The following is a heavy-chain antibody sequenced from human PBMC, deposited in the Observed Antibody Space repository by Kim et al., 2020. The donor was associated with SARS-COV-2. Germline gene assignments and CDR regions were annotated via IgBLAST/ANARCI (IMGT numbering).Heavy chain of an antibody. V-gene: IGHV3-43*01. Sequence: GGSLRLSCAASGFTFDDYTMHWVRQAPGKGLEWVSLISWDGGSTYYADSVKGRFTISRDNSKNSLYLQMNSLRTEDTALYYCAKSVYGSGSYYKGKGYYYYGMDVWGQGTTVTVSS. D-gene: IGHD3-10*01. CDR1: GFTFDDYT. J-gene: IGHJ6*02. CDR2: ISWDGGST. CDR3: AKSVYGSGSYYKGKGYYYYGMDV.